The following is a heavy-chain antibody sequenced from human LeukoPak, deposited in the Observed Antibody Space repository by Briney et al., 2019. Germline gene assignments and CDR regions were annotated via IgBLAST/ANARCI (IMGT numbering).Heavy chain of an antibody. CDR1: GYTFTAYY. CDR2: INSNSGGT. D-gene: IGHD3-10*01. V-gene: IGHV1-2*02. Sequence: ASVKVSCKASGYTFTAYYVHWVRQAPGQGLEWMGSINSNSGGTNYAQKFQGRVTMTRDTSISTAFMELTRLRSDDTAVYYCARVQSSHPIDSWGQGTLVAVSA. CDR3: ARVQSSHPIDS. J-gene: IGHJ5*01.